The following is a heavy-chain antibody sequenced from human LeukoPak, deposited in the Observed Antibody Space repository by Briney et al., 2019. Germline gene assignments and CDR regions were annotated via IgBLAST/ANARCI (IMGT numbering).Heavy chain of an antibody. Sequence: PGGSLRLSCAASGFTFSTFAMHRVRQAPGKGLEWVAVIWSDGSNQYYADSVRGRFTISRDNSKNTLYLHMNNLRAEDTAVYYCARRHHFGFLDSWGQGTLVTVSS. V-gene: IGHV3-33*01. CDR2: IWSDGSNQ. J-gene: IGHJ4*02. D-gene: IGHD3-10*01. CDR3: ARRHHFGFLDS. CDR1: GFTFSTFA.